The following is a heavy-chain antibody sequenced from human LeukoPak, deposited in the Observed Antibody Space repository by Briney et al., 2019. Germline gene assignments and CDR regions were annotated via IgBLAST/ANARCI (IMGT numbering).Heavy chain of an antibody. J-gene: IGHJ3*02. D-gene: IGHD1-26*01. CDR3: ARDLVGATSYDAFDI. CDR1: GFTFSTYA. Sequence: PGGSLRLSCAASGFTFSTYAMTWVRQAPGKGLEWVSTISGGSGTTYYADSVKGRFTISRDNSKNTLYLQMNSLRVEDTAVYYCARDLVGATSYDAFDIWGQGTMVTVSS. V-gene: IGHV3-23*01. CDR2: ISGGSGTT.